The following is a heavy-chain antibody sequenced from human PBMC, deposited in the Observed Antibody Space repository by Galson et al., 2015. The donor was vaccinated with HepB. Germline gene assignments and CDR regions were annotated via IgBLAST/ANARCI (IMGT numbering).Heavy chain of an antibody. Sequence: SLRLSCAASGFTFTNYAVNWVRQAPGKGLEWVSGVGGSGAGTYYADSVRGRFTISRDNSKNTLYLQVSSLRAEDTAIYYCAKGVGTTIYYGMEVWGQGTTVTVSS. V-gene: IGHV3-23*01. CDR3: AKGVGTTIYYGMEV. J-gene: IGHJ6*02. CDR2: VGGSGAGT. CDR1: GFTFTNYA. D-gene: IGHD1-26*01.